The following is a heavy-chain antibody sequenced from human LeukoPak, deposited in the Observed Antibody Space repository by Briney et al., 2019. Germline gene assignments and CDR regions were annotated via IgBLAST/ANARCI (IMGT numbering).Heavy chain of an antibody. CDR1: GFTFSSYT. CDR3: ASGWGLPIDY. J-gene: IGHJ4*02. CDR2: INWNGGST. Sequence: PGGSLRLSCSASGFTFSSYTMTWVRQALGKGLEWVSSINWNGGSTGYADSVKGRFTISRDYAKNSLYLQMNSLRVEDTALYYCASGWGLPIDYWGRGTLVTVSS. V-gene: IGHV3-20*04. D-gene: IGHD1-26*01.